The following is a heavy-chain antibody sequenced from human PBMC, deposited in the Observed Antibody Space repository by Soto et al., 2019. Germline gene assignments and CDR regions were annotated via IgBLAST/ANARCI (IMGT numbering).Heavy chain of an antibody. CDR2: FDPEDGET. V-gene: IGHV1-24*01. Sequence: GASVKVSCKVSGYTLTELSMHWVRQAPGKGLEWMGGFDPEDGETIYAQKFQGRVTMTEDTSTDTAYMELGSLRSEDTAVYYCASGRTYYYDSSGYLNWGQGTLVTVSS. CDR3: ASGRTYYYDSSGYLN. D-gene: IGHD3-22*01. J-gene: IGHJ4*02. CDR1: GYTLTELS.